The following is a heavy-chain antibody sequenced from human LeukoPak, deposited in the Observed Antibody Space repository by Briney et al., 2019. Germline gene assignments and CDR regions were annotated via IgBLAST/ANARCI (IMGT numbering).Heavy chain of an antibody. CDR1: GYTFNSYA. V-gene: IGHV3-23*01. CDR3: AKEPASGSCFDY. J-gene: IGHJ4*02. D-gene: IGHD3-10*01. Sequence: GVSLRLSCAASGYTFNSYAMSWVRQAPGKGLEWVSAISGSGGSTYYAASVKGRFTISRDNSKNTLYLQMNSLRAEDTALYYCAKEPASGSCFDYWGQGTLVTVSS. CDR2: ISGSGGST.